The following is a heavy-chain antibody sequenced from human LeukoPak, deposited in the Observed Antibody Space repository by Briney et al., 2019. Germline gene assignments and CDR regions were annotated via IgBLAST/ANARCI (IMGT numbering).Heavy chain of an antibody. V-gene: IGHV3-30-3*01. CDR3: AGGSGSYFDY. CDR2: IAYDGSNK. CDR1: GFTFSSYA. Sequence: GGSLRLSCAASGFTFSSYAMHWVRQAPGKGLEWVAVIAYDGSNKYYADSVKGRFTISRDSSKNTLYLQMNSLRAEDTAVYYCAGGSGSYFDYWGQGTLVTVSS. D-gene: IGHD3-10*01. J-gene: IGHJ4*02.